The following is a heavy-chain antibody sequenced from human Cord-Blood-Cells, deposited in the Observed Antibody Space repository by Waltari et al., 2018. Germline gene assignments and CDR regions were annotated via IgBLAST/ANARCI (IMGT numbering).Heavy chain of an antibody. J-gene: IGHJ4*02. Sequence: QVQLQESGPGLVKPSETLSLTCAVSGYSISSGYYWGWIRQPPGKGLEWIGSIYHSGSTYYNPSRKSRVTISVDTSKNQFSLKLSSVTAADTAVYYCARDLGYSSSWDPFDYWGQGTLVTVSS. CDR1: GYSISSGYY. CDR3: ARDLGYSSSWDPFDY. V-gene: IGHV4-38-2*02. CDR2: IYHSGST. D-gene: IGHD6-13*01.